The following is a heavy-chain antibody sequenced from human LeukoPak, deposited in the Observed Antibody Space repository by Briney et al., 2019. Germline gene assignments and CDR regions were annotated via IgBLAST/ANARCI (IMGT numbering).Heavy chain of an antibody. CDR1: GFTFSSYW. Sequence: GGSLRLSCAASGFTFSSYWMSWVRQAPGKGLEWVANIKQDGSEKYYVDSVKGRFTISRDNAKNSLYLQMNSLRAEDTAVYYCASNGEYSSLAPFDYWGQGTLVTVSS. CDR3: ASNGEYSSLAPFDY. D-gene: IGHD5-18*01. V-gene: IGHV3-7*01. CDR2: IKQDGSEK. J-gene: IGHJ4*02.